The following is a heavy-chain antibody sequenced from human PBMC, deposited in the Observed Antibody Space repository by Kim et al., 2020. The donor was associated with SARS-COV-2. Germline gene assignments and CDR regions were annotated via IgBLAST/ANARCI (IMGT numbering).Heavy chain of an antibody. D-gene: IGHD3-22*01. CDR3: ARDRRVITMIVPGGGHY. J-gene: IGHJ4*02. V-gene: IGHV1-2*02. Sequence: ASVKVSCKASGYTFTGYYMHWVRQAPGQGLEWMGWINPNSGGTNYAQKFQGRVTMTRDTSISTAYMELSRLRSDDTAVYYCARDRRVITMIVPGGGHYWGQGTLVTVSS. CDR2: INPNSGGT. CDR1: GYTFTGYY.